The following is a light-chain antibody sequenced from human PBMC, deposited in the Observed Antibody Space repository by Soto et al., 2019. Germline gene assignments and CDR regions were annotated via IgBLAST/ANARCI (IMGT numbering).Light chain of an antibody. CDR1: QTINNW. CDR2: KAS. J-gene: IGKJ5*01. V-gene: IGKV1-5*03. Sequence: DIQVTQSPATLSASVGDRVTITCRASQTINNWLAWYQQKPGKAPKLLIYKASNLEGGVPSRFRGSGSGTDFTFTISRLQPEDIATYYCQQYENLPTFGQGTRMEIK. CDR3: QQYENLPT.